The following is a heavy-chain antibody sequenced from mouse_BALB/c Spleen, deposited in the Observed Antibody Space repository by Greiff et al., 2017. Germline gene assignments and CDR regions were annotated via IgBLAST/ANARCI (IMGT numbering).Heavy chain of an antibody. CDR2: ISSGGST. CDR3: ARGSIYYDYEAWFAY. V-gene: IGHV5-6-5*01. CDR1: GFTFSSYA. J-gene: IGHJ3*01. Sequence: EVQGVESGGGLVKPGGSLKLSCAASGFTFSSYAMSWVRQTPEKRLEWVASISSGGSTYYPDSVKGRFTISRDNARNILYLQMSSLRSEDTAMYYCARGSIYYDYEAWFAYWGQGTLVTVSA. D-gene: IGHD2-4*01.